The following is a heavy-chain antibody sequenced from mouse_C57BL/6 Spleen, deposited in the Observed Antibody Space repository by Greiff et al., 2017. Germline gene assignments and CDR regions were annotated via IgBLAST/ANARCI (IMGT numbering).Heavy chain of an antibody. CDR3: TPQLGRAY. CDR1: GFNIKDDY. Sequence: VHVKQSGAELVRPGASVKLSCTASGFNIKDDYMHWVKQRPEQGLEWIGWIDPENGDTEYASKFQGKATITADTSSNTAYLQLSSLTSEDTAVYYCTPQLGRAYWGQGTTLTVSS. CDR2: IDPENGDT. J-gene: IGHJ2*01. D-gene: IGHD4-1*02. V-gene: IGHV14-4*01.